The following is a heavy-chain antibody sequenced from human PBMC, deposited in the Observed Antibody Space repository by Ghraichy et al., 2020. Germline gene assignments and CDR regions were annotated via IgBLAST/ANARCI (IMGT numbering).Heavy chain of an antibody. J-gene: IGHJ4*02. V-gene: IGHV3-23*01. CDR3: ARGLGNTYVFDH. Sequence: GSLNISCAASGFTFSTYPMAWVRQAPGKGLEWVSGLTGDGYTTYYADSLRGRFTISRDNSKNTVFLLMNSLRDEDTAVYYCARGLGNTYVFDHWGQGTLVTVSS. CDR1: GFTFSTYP. D-gene: IGHD1/OR15-1a*01. CDR2: LTGDGYTT.